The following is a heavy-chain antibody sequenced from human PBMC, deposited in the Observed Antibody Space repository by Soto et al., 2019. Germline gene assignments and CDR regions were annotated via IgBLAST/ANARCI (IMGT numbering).Heavy chain of an antibody. V-gene: IGHV1-18*01. CDR3: ARDLDYYGSGTYSGGY. Sequence: QVQLVQSGAEVKKPGASVKVSCKASGYTCSNYGFTWVRQAHGQGLEWMGWISAYNGNTNYAKNLQGRVTMTTDTSTSTAYMELRSLRSDDTAVYYWARDLDYYGSGTYSGGYWGQGTLVTVSS. CDR1: GYTCSNYG. J-gene: IGHJ4*02. D-gene: IGHD3-10*01. CDR2: ISAYNGNT.